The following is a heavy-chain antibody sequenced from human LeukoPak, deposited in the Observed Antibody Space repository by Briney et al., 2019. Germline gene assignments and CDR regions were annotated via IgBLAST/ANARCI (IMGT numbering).Heavy chain of an antibody. D-gene: IGHD1-26*01. V-gene: IGHV6-1*01. Sequence: SQTLSLTCAISGDSVSSNSAAWNWIRQSPSRGLEWLGRTYYRSKWYNDYAVSVKSRITINPDTSKNQFSLQLNSVTPEDTAVYYCERDGGGGRRPLSIGGPPPPNYYYYYRDVWGKGPRVPVP. CDR1: GDSVSSNSAA. J-gene: IGHJ6*03. CDR2: TYYRSKWYN. CDR3: ERDGGGGRRPLSIGGPPPPNYYYYYRDV.